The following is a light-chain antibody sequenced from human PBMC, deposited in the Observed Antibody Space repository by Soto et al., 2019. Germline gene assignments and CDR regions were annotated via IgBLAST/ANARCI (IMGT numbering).Light chain of an antibody. CDR2: GAS. Sequence: DIQLTQSPSFLSASIGDRVTITCRASQGIRSFLAWYQQKPGKAPNLLISGASILRAGVPSRFSGSGSGTEFTLTISSLQPDDFATYYCQHLNTYPLTFGGGTNVDI. CDR3: QHLNTYPLT. CDR1: QGIRSF. V-gene: IGKV1-9*01. J-gene: IGKJ4*01.